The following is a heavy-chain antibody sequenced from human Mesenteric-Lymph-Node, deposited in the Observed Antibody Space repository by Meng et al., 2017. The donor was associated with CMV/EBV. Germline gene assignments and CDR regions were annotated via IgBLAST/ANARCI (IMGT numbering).Heavy chain of an antibody. CDR2: ISYDGSNK. Sequence: GESLKISCASSGFTFSSYAMHWVRQAPGKGLEWVAVISYDGSNKYYADSVKGRFTISRDNSKNTLYLQMNSLRAEDTAVYYCAREGTGYSSGWYETFDYWGQGTLVTVSS. D-gene: IGHD6-19*01. V-gene: IGHV3-30*04. J-gene: IGHJ4*02. CDR3: AREGTGYSSGWYETFDY. CDR1: GFTFSSYA.